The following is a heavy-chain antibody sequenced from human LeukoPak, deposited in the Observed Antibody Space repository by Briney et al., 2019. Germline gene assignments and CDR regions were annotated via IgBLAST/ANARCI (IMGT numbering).Heavy chain of an antibody. J-gene: IGHJ4*02. CDR1: GGTFSSYA. Sequence: VKASCKASGGTFSSYAISWVRQAPGQGLEWMGRIIPILGIANYAQKFQGRVTITADKSTSTAYMELSSLRSEDTAVYYCASLEIAVAGIAGYWGQGTLGSVSS. V-gene: IGHV1-69*10. CDR3: ASLEIAVAGIAGY. D-gene: IGHD6-19*01. CDR2: IIPILGIA.